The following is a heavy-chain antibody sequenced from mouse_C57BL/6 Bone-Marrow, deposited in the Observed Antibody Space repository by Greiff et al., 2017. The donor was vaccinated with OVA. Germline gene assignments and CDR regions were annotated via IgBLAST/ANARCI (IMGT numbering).Heavy chain of an antibody. Sequence: EVMLVESGGGLVQPGESLKLSCASNEFEFPSHYMYWVRQTPEQRLELVAAINSDGGSTYYPATMQSQFIISRDNTKKTLYLQMSSLRSKDTAVYYCARHCYGSSYYAMDYWGQGTSGTVSS. CDR1: EFEFPSHY. CDR3: ARHCYGSSYYAMDY. CDR2: INSDGGST. D-gene: IGHD1-1*01. J-gene: IGHJ4*01. V-gene: IGHV5-2*01.